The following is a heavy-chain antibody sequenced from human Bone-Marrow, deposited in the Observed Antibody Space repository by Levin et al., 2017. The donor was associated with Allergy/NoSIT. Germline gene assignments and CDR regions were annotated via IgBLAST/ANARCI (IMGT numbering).Heavy chain of an antibody. J-gene: IGHJ5*02. CDR3: AREQPGRSFDV. V-gene: IGHV3-7*01. Sequence: LSLTCAASGFPFNNFYMSWVRQAPGKGLEWVANIKQDGTEKYYVDSLKGRFSISRDNAKSSLFLQMHSLRAEDSALYYCAREQPGRSFDVWGLGTLVTVSS. D-gene: IGHD1-14*01. CDR2: IKQDGTEK. CDR1: GFPFNNFY.